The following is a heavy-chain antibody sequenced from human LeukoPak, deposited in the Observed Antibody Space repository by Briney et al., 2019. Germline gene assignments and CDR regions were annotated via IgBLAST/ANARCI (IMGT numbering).Heavy chain of an antibody. CDR2: IYYSGST. CDR3: AREYYYDSSGYYSLVVYFDY. Sequence: SETLSLTCTVSGGSISSYYWSWIRQPPGQGLEWIGYIYYSGSTNYNPSLKSRVTISVDTSKNQFSLKLSSVTAADTAVYYCAREYYYDSSGYYSLVVYFDYWGQGTLVTVSS. CDR1: GGSISSYY. J-gene: IGHJ4*02. V-gene: IGHV4-59*01. D-gene: IGHD3-22*01.